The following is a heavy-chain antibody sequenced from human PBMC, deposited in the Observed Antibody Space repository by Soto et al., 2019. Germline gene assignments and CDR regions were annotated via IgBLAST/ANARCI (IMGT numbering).Heavy chain of an antibody. CDR1: GFSLRTSGVA. CDR3: AHRLPPYNWPYGLFDY. Sequence: QITLKESGPTLVKPTQTLTLTCTFSGFSLRTSGVAVGWIRQPPGKALEWLALIYWDDDKRYSPSLKSRLTIPKDTSNNPVVLTMTNLDPVDTAKYYCAHRLPPYNWPYGLFDYWGPGTLVTVSS. J-gene: IGHJ4*02. V-gene: IGHV2-5*02. CDR2: IYWDDDK. D-gene: IGHD1-20*01.